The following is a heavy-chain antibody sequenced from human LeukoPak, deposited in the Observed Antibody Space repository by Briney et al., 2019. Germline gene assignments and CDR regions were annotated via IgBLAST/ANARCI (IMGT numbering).Heavy chain of an antibody. V-gene: IGHV3-30*18. D-gene: IGHD2-21*02. CDR3: ANLGGDLYAFDY. J-gene: IGHJ4*02. Sequence: GGSLRLSCAASEFAFSSYGMHWVRQAPGKGLEWVAVISYDGNNKYYADSVKGRFTISRDNSKNTLYLRMDSLTAEDTAVYYCANLGGDLYAFDYWGQGTLVTVSS. CDR2: ISYDGNNK. CDR1: EFAFSSYG.